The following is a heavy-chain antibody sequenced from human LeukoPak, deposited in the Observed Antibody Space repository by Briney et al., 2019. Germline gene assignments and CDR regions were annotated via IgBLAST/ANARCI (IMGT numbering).Heavy chain of an antibody. V-gene: IGHV3-21*01. CDR1: LFTLCGYS. Sequence: SLRLSPAPSLFTLCGYSMTSGPQAPRKGLEGCSSISSSSSYIYYADSVKGRFTISRDNAKNSLYLQMNRLRAEDTGVYYRARVYRPLIVVDTPHYWGQGTLVTVSS. J-gene: IGHJ4*02. D-gene: IGHD3-22*01. CDR3: ARVYRPLIVVDTPHY. CDR2: ISSSSSYI.